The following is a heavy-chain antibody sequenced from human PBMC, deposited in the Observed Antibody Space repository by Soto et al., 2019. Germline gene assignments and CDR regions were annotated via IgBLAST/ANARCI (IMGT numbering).Heavy chain of an antibody. CDR1: GGSLSNYG. CDR3: ARGDATKIVVTTYYAMDV. D-gene: IGHD3-22*01. Sequence: QVQLVQSGAEVKKPGSSVKVSCKASGGSLSNYGISWVRQAPGQGLEWMGAIIHVFGTPNYAQKFQDRVTITADESTTTVYMEMRSLTAEATAVYYCARGDATKIVVTTYYAMDVWGQGTTVTVSS. J-gene: IGHJ6*02. V-gene: IGHV1-69*12. CDR2: IIHVFGTP.